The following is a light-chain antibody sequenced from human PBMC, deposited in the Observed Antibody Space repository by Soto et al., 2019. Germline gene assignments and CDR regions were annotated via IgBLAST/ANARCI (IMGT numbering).Light chain of an antibody. CDR1: QTFGRTY. J-gene: IGKJ2*01. CDR2: DAS. CDR3: HQFGTSPLYT. V-gene: IGKV3-20*01. Sequence: ESVLTQSQGTLSLSPGESVTLSCRASQTFGRTYLAWYQQKPGQSPRLLIYDASSRATGIPDRFSGSGSGTDFTLTISRLEPEDFAVYYCHQFGTSPLYTFGQGTKLEIK.